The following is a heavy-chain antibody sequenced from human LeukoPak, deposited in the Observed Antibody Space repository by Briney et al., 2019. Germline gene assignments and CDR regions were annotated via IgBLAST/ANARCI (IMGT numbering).Heavy chain of an antibody. CDR1: GFTFSSYS. V-gene: IGHV3-21*01. D-gene: IGHD3-3*01. CDR2: ISSSSSYI. CDR3: AGDMGEEWQQAFDY. Sequence: GGSLRLSRAASGFTFSSYSMNCVRQAPGKGLEWVSSISSSSSYIYYADSAKGRFTISRDNAKNSLYLQMNSLRAEDTAVYYCAGDMGEEWQQAFDYWGQGTLVTVSS. J-gene: IGHJ4*02.